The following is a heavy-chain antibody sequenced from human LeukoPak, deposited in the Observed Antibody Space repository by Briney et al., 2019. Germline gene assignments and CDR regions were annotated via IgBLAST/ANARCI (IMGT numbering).Heavy chain of an antibody. V-gene: IGHV1-2*02. CDR3: ARGAGPKAFDV. Sequence: EASVKVSCKDPGYTFTGNLLRWVRQGPGQGLGWMGWINPNNGGTSFAQNFQGRVTLTRDTSISTAYMELSTLRSDDTAVYYCARGAGPKAFDVWGQGTMVTVST. CDR1: GYTFTGNL. J-gene: IGHJ3*01. CDR2: INPNNGGT.